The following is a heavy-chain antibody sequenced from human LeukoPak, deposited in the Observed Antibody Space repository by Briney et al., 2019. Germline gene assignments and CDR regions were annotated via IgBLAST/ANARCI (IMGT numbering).Heavy chain of an antibody. CDR3: ARAERHYFDY. V-gene: IGHV4-59*01. CDR1: GGSISSYY. CDR2: IYYSGST. Sequence: SETLPLTCTVSGGSISSYYWSWIRQPPGKGLEWIGYIYYSGSTDYNPSLKSRVTISVDTSKNQFSLKLSSVTAADTAVYYCARAERHYFDYWGQGTLVTVSS. D-gene: IGHD1-1*01. J-gene: IGHJ4*02.